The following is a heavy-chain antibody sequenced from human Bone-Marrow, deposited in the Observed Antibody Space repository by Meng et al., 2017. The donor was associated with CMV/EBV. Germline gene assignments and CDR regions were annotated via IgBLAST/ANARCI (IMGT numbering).Heavy chain of an antibody. Sequence: SVKVSCKASGGTFSSYTISWVRQAPGQGLEWMGRIIPILGIANYAQKFQGRVTITADKSTSTAYMELSSLRSEDTAVYYCATTSNPNYGDYVSFPFDPWGQGTLVTVSS. J-gene: IGHJ5*02. V-gene: IGHV1-69*02. CDR1: GGTFSSYT. CDR3: ATTSNPNYGDYVSFPFDP. D-gene: IGHD4-17*01. CDR2: IIPILGIA.